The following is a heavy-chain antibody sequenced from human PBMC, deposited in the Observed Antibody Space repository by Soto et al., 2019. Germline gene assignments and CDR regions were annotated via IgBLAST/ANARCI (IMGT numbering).Heavy chain of an antibody. J-gene: IGHJ6*02. Sequence: PGGSLRLSCAASGFXFSSYGMHWVRQAPGKGLEWVAVISYDGSNKYYADSVKGRFTISRDNSKNTLYLQMNSLRAEDTAVYYCAKSAYCGGDCYSHYCYYGMDVWGQGTTVTVSS. CDR1: GFXFSSYG. V-gene: IGHV3-30*18. D-gene: IGHD2-21*02. CDR3: AKSAYCGGDCYSHYCYYGMDV. CDR2: ISYDGSNK.